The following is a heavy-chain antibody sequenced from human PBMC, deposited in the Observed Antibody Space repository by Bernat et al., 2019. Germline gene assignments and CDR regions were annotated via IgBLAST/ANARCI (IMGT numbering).Heavy chain of an antibody. CDR3: ARRPQWLARFDY. V-gene: IGHV2-5*02. CDR1: GFSLSTSGVG. Sequence: QITLKESGPTQVKPTQTLTLTCTFSGFSLSTSGVGVGWIRQPPGKALEWLALIYWDDDKRYSPSLKSRLTITKDTSKSQVVLTMTNLDRVDTATYYCARRPQWLARFDYWGQGTLLTVS. J-gene: IGHJ4*01. D-gene: IGHD6-19*01. CDR2: IYWDDDK.